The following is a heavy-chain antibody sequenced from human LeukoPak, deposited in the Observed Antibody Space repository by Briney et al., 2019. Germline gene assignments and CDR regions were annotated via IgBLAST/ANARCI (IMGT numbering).Heavy chain of an antibody. CDR3: ASPPGIVVVNGAFDI. CDR2: IYYSGST. D-gene: IGHD3-22*01. CDR1: GGSISSSSYY. V-gene: IGHV4-39*07. Sequence: SSETLSLTCTVSGGSISSSSYYWGWIRQPPGKGLEWIGSIYYSGSTYYNPSLKSRVTISVDTSKNQFSLKLSSVTAADTAVYYCASPPGIVVVNGAFDIWGQGTMVTVSS. J-gene: IGHJ3*02.